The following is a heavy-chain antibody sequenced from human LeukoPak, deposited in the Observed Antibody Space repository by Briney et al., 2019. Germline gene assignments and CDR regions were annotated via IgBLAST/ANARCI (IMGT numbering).Heavy chain of an antibody. CDR3: AKASGYSSGWEDY. CDR1: GFTFDDYA. V-gene: IGHV3-9*01. J-gene: IGHJ4*02. CDR2: ISWNSGSI. Sequence: GGSLRLSCAASGFTFDDYAMHWVRQAPGKGLEWVSGISWNSGSIGYADSVKGRFTISRDNAKNSPYLQMNSLRAEDTALYYCAKASGYSSGWEDYWGQGTLVTVSS. D-gene: IGHD6-19*01.